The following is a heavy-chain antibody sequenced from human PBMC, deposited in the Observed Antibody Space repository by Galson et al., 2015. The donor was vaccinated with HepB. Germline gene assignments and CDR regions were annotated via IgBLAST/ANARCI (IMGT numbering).Heavy chain of an antibody. J-gene: IGHJ6*02. D-gene: IGHD3-3*01. CDR3: ASLRIFGVPPPGDSHYGVDV. V-gene: IGHV4-31*03. CDR2: IYYNGAT. Sequence: LSLTCTVSGGSMSSGGYYWSWVRQHPGKGLEWIGYIYYNGATYYNPSLKSRLSMSVDTSKNQFSLNLNSVTAADTAVYYCASLRIFGVPPPGDSHYGVDVWGQGTTVTVSS. CDR1: GGSMSSGGYY.